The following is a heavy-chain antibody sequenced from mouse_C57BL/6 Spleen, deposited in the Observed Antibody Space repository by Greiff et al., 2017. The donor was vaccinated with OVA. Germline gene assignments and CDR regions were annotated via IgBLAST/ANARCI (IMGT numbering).Heavy chain of an antibody. J-gene: IGHJ2*01. CDR2: IDPNSGGT. Sequence: QVHVQQPGAALVKPGASVTLSCKASGYTFTSSWMHWVKPRPGRGLEWIGRIDPNSGGTQYNEKFKSKATLTVDKPSRTASMQISSLTSEDSAVYYCARSETTVVATDYWGQGTTLTVSS. V-gene: IGHV1-72*01. CDR3: ARSETTVVATDY. D-gene: IGHD1-1*01. CDR1: GYTFTSSW.